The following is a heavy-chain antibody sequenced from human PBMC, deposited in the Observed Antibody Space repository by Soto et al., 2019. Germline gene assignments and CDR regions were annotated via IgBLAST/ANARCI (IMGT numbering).Heavy chain of an antibody. CDR3: ARDLGFLEWSLPFDY. Sequence: EVQLVESWGGVVRPGGSLRLSCAASGFTFDDYGMSWVRQAPGKGLEWVSGINWNGGSTGYADSVKGRFTISRDNAKNSLYLQMNSLRAEDTALYYCARDLGFLEWSLPFDYWGQGTLVTVSS. CDR2: INWNGGST. D-gene: IGHD3-3*01. CDR1: GFTFDDYG. J-gene: IGHJ4*02. V-gene: IGHV3-20*04.